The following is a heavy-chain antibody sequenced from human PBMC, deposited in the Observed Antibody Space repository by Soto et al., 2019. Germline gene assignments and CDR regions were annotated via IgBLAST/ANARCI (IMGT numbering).Heavy chain of an antibody. Sequence: GGSLRLSCAASGFTFSSYAMSWVRQAPGKGLEWVSAISASGGGTYYADSVKGRFTISRDDSKNTLYLQMSSLRAEDTAVYYCVKGRGWTQPPGGLIYYFDYWGQGTLVTVSS. CDR2: ISASGGGT. CDR1: GFTFSSYA. CDR3: VKGRGWTQPPGGLIYYFDY. D-gene: IGHD5-12*01. J-gene: IGHJ4*02. V-gene: IGHV3-23*01.